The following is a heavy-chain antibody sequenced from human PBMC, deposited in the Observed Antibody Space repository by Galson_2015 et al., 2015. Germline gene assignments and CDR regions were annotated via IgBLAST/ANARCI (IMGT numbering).Heavy chain of an antibody. CDR1: GGTFSSYA. J-gene: IGHJ6*02. V-gene: IGHV1-69*17. D-gene: IGHD5-18*01. Sequence: SCKASGGTFSSYAISWLRQAPGQGLEWMGGIIPIFGIANYAQKFQGRVTITADKSTSTAYMELSSLRSEDTAVYYCARDEDPDTAMVIPGDYYYYYYGMDVWGQGTTVTVSS. CDR2: IIPIFGIA. CDR3: ARDEDPDTAMVIPGDYYYYYYGMDV.